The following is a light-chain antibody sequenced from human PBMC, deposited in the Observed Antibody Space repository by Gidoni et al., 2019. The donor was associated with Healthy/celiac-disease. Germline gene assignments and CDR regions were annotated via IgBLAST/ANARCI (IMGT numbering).Light chain of an antibody. J-gene: IGKJ2*01. CDR3: QQYYSTPRT. Sequence: DIVMTQSPDSLAVSLGERATINCKSSQSVLYSSNNKNYLAWYQQKPGQPPKLLIYWASTRESGVPDRFSGSGSGKDFTLTISSLQAEDVAVYYGQQYYSTPRTFGQGTKLEIK. CDR2: WAS. V-gene: IGKV4-1*01. CDR1: QSVLYSSNNKNY.